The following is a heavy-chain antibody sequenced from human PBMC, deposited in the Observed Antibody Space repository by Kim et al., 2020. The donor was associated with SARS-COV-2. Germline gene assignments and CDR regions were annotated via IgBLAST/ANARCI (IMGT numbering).Heavy chain of an antibody. J-gene: IGHJ4*02. D-gene: IGHD3-10*02. V-gene: IGHV3-30*02. Sequence: YADSGKGRFTLSRDNSESTLSLQMNSLRHEDTAVYYCAKDVRTASSQFDYWGQGTLVTVSS. CDR3: AKDVRTASSQFDY.